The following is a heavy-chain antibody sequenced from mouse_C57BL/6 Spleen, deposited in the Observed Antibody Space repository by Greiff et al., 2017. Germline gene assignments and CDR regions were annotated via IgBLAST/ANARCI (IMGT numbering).Heavy chain of an antibody. CDR1: GYAFTNYL. CDR2: INPGSGGT. D-gene: IGHD2-5*01. CDR3: ARGDYYSNYGDY. Sequence: QVQLQQSGAELVRPGTSVKVSCKASGYAFTNYLIEWVKQRPGQGLEWIGVINPGSGGTNYNEKFKGKATLTADKSSSTAYMQLSSLTSEDSAVXFCARGDYYSNYGDYWGQGTTLTVSS. V-gene: IGHV1-54*01. J-gene: IGHJ2*01.